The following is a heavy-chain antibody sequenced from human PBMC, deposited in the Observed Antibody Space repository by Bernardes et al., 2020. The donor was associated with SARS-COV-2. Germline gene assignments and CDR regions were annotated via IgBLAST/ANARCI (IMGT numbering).Heavy chain of an antibody. CDR2: ISSSSSYI. D-gene: IGHD1-7*01. V-gene: IGHV3-21*01. J-gene: IGHJ5*02. Sequence: GGSLRLSCAASGFTFSSYSMNWVRQAPGKGLEWVSSISSSSSYIYYADSVKGRFTISRDNAKNSLYLQMNSLRAEDTAVYYCARDRALELRVSWFDPWGQGTLVTVSS. CDR1: GFTFSSYS. CDR3: ARDRALELRVSWFDP.